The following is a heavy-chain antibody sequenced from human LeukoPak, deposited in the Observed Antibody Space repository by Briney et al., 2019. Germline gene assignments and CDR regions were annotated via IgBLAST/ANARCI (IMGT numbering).Heavy chain of an antibody. J-gene: IGHJ4*02. CDR2: VHLDGRT. V-gene: IGHV4-4*02. CDR3: AREGGFYRPLDY. CDR1: GGXVTSTNC. D-gene: IGHD3-3*01. Sequence: PSETLSLTCDVSGGXVTSTNCWTWVRQPPGKGVEWIGEVHLDGRTNYNPSLKSRLIMSVDLPENHISLKLTSVTAADTAVYYCAREGGFYRPLDYSGQGTLVTVSS.